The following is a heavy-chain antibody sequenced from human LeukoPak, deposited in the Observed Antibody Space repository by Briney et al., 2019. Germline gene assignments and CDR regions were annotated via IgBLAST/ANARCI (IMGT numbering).Heavy chain of an antibody. CDR2: KNRAGIES. Sequence: GGSLRLTCSASGFTFTDYWMTWVRQVPGKGLEWVANKNRAGIESYHVDYVKGRFTTSRDNAEKSLYLQMDSLRVDDTAVYYCARVGTWELQRVFDNWGQGTLVTVSS. CDR1: GFTFTDYW. CDR3: ARVGTWELQRVFDN. J-gene: IGHJ4*02. D-gene: IGHD1-26*01. V-gene: IGHV3-7*01.